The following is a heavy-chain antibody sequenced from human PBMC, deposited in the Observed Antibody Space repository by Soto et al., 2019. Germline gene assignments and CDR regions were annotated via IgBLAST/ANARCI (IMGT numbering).Heavy chain of an antibody. D-gene: IGHD3-10*01. CDR2: IWYDGSNE. J-gene: IGHJ4*02. V-gene: IGHV3-33*01. CDR3: AAGEPLNY. CDR1: GFTFSNYG. Sequence: QMQLVESGGGVVQPGRSLRLSCAASGFTFSNYGMHWVRQAPGKGLEWVAIIWYDGSNEYYADSVKGRFTIFRDNSKNTMYLQMNSLRAEDTAMYYCAAGEPLNYRGQGTLVTVSS.